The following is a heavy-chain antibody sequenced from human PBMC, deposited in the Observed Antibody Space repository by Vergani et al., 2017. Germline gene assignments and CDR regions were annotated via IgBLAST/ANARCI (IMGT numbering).Heavy chain of an antibody. CDR3: ARYSPTIFFDY. Sequence: QVQLQESGPGLVKPSETLSLTCTVSGGSISSYYWSWIRQPPGKGLEWIGYIYYSGRTNYNPSLKSRVTISVDTSKNQFSLKLSSVTAADTAVYYCARYSPTIFFDYWGQGTLVTVSS. J-gene: IGHJ4*02. CDR2: IYYSGRT. D-gene: IGHD3-3*01. V-gene: IGHV4-59*01. CDR1: GGSISSYY.